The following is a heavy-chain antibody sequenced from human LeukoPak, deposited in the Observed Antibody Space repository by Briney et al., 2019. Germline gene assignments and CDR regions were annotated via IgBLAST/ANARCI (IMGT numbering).Heavy chain of an antibody. J-gene: IGHJ3*02. CDR2: IKPDGSEK. V-gene: IGHV3-7*01. D-gene: IGHD3-3*01. CDR3: AREKLWTFDI. CDR1: GFTFRDYW. Sequence: GGSLRLSCEASGFTFRDYWMSWVRQAPGKGLEWVANIKPDGSEKHYVDSVKGRFTTSRDNAKNSLSLQMNSLRAEDTAVYYCAREKLWTFDIWGQGTMVSVSS.